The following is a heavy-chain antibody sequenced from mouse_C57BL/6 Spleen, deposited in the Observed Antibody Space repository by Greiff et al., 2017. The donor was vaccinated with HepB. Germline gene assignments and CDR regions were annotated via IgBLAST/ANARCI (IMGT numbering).Heavy chain of an antibody. CDR1: GYTFTDYE. J-gene: IGHJ1*03. D-gene: IGHD1-1*01. CDR3: TRSDYYGSSYWYFDV. Sequence: VQRVESGAELVRPGASVTLSCKASGYTFTDYEMHWVKQTPVHGLEWIGAIDPETGGTAYNQKFKGKAILTADKSSSTAYMELRSLTSEDSAVYYCTRSDYYGSSYWYFDVWGTGTTVTVSS. V-gene: IGHV1-15*01. CDR2: IDPETGGT.